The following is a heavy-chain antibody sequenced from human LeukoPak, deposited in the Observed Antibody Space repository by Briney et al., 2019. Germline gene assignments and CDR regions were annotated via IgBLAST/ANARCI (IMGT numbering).Heavy chain of an antibody. V-gene: IGHV3-23*01. CDR1: GFTFSSYA. J-gene: IGHJ4*02. Sequence: GGSLRLSCAASGFTFSSYAMSWVRQAPGKGLEGVSAISGSGGSTYYADSVRGRFTISRDNSKNTLYLQMNSLRAEDTAVYYCAKDSSSSGFDYWGQGTLVTVSS. CDR3: AKDSSSSGFDY. CDR2: ISGSGGST. D-gene: IGHD6-6*01.